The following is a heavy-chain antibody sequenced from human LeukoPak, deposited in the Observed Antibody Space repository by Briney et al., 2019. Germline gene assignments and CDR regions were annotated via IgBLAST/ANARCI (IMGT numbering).Heavy chain of an antibody. D-gene: IGHD3-10*01. J-gene: IGHJ6*03. CDR3: ARVIGITMVRGVINYYYYMDV. CDR1: GGSIDNGSYF. CDR2: IYYSGST. Sequence: SETLSLTCSVSGGSIDNGSYFWTWIRQSAGKGLEWIGYIYYSGSTNYNPSLKSRVTISVDTSKNQFSLKLSSVTAADTAVYYCARVIGITMVRGVINYYYYMDVWGKGTTVTISS. V-gene: IGHV4-61*10.